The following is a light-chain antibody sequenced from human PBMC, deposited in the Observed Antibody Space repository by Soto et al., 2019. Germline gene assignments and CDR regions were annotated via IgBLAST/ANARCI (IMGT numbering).Light chain of an antibody. CDR1: QSISSY. J-gene: IGKJ4*01. Sequence: DIQMTQSPSSLSASVGDRVTITCRASQSISSYLSWYQQKPGKAPKRLIYVGSTLQSGVPSRFRGSGSGTDFTLTISSLQPEDFATYFCQQTYTTPFTVGGGTKVDVK. CDR3: QQTYTTPFT. V-gene: IGKV1-39*01. CDR2: VGS.